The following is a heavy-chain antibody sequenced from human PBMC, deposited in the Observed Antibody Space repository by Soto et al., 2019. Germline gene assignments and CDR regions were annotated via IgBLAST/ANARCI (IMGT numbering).Heavy chain of an antibody. D-gene: IGHD6-19*01. CDR1: GGSISSSSYY. J-gene: IGHJ6*03. V-gene: IGHV4-39*01. CDR3: ARRSGGLVHGYYYYYMDV. Sequence: QLQLQESGPGLVKPSETLSLTCTVSGGSISSSSYYWGWIRQPPGKGLEWIGSIYYSGSTYYNPSLKSRVTISVDTSKNQFSLKLSSVTAADTAVYYCARRSGGLVHGYYYYYMDVWGKGTTVTVSS. CDR2: IYYSGST.